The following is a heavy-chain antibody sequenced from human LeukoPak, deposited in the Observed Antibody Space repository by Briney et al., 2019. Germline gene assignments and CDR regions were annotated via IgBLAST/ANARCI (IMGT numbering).Heavy chain of an antibody. CDR2: ISSSGRTI. Sequence: GGSLRLSCAASGFTFSSYETNWVRQAPGKGLEWVSYISSSGRTIFYADSVKGRFTISRDNAKNSLYLQMNSLRVADTALYYCARERGGMTTVTTYDYWGQGTLVTVSS. CDR3: ARERGGMTTVTTYDY. CDR1: GFTFSSYE. D-gene: IGHD4-17*01. J-gene: IGHJ4*02. V-gene: IGHV3-48*03.